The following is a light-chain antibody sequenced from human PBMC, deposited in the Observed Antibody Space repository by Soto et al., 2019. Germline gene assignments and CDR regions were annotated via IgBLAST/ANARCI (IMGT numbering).Light chain of an antibody. CDR2: DAS. V-gene: IGKV1-5*02. CDR1: QSVSTR. Sequence: DIQMTQSPSSLSASVGDRVTIICRASQSVSTRLAWYQQKPGKAPKVLIYDASSWAGGVPSRFTGSGSGTDFTLTISRLEPEDFAVYYCQQYGRSPTTFGQGTKVDI. J-gene: IGKJ1*01. CDR3: QQYGRSPTT.